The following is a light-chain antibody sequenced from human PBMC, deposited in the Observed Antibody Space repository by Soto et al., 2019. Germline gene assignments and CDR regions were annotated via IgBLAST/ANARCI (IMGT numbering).Light chain of an antibody. CDR1: SSDIGGSNY. CDR3: SSYTSSSLYV. CDR2: DVS. V-gene: IGLV2-14*01. J-gene: IGLJ1*01. Sequence: QSVLTQPASVSGSPGQSIAISCTGTSSDIGGSNYVSWYQQLPGKAPKLMIYDVSDRPSGVSNRFSGSKSGNTASLTISGLQAEDEADYYCSSYTSSSLYVFGTGNKVTVL.